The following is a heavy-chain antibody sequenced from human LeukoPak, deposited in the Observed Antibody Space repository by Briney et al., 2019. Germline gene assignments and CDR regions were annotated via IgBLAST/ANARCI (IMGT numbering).Heavy chain of an antibody. CDR1: GGSIRGYY. CDR3: AVGATHYYMDV. D-gene: IGHD3-16*01. Sequence: PSETLSLTCTVSGGSIRGYYWSWVRQPPGKGLEWTAYIYYSGSTNYNPSLKSRVTISLDTSKNQFSLKLSSVTAADTAVYYCAVGATHYYMDVWGKGTTVTVSS. CDR2: IYYSGST. J-gene: IGHJ6*03. V-gene: IGHV4-59*08.